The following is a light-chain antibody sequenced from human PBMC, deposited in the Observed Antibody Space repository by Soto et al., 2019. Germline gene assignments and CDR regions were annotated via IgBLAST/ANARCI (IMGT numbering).Light chain of an antibody. CDR2: GAS. CDR3: QQYGSSPLLT. V-gene: IGKV3-20*01. J-gene: IGKJ4*02. Sequence: EIVLTQSPGTLSLSPGQRATLSCRASQSGSSSYLAWYQQKPGQAPRLLIYGASSRGAGNPDRFHGSGSGTDFTRTISRLEPEDFSVYYCQQYGSSPLLTFGGGTKVEIK. CDR1: QSGSSSY.